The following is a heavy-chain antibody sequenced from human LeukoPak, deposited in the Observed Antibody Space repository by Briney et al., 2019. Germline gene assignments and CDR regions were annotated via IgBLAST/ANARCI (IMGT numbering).Heavy chain of an antibody. J-gene: IGHJ6*02. CDR2: IYYSGST. CDR1: GGSVSSGSYY. D-gene: IGHD6-6*01. CDR3: ARGLVYYGMDV. V-gene: IGHV4-61*01. Sequence: SETLPLTCTVSGGSVSSGSYYWSWIRQPPGKGLEWIGYIYYSGSTNYNPSLKSRVTISVDTSKNQFSLKLSSVTAADTAVYYCARGLVYYGMDVWGQGTTVTVSS.